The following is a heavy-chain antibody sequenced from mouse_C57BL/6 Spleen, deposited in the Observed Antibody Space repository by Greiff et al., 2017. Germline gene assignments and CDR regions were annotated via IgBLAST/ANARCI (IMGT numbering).Heavy chain of an antibody. V-gene: IGHV1-76*01. Sequence: VKLQESGAELVRPGASVKLSCKASGYTFTDYYINWVKQRPGQGLEWIARIYPGSGNTYYNEKFKGKATLTAEKSSSTAYMQLSSLTSEDSAVYFCARDLYYYEGWYFDVWGTGTTVTVSS. CDR1: GYTFTDYY. D-gene: IGHD1-1*01. J-gene: IGHJ1*03. CDR2: IYPGSGNT. CDR3: ARDLYYYEGWYFDV.